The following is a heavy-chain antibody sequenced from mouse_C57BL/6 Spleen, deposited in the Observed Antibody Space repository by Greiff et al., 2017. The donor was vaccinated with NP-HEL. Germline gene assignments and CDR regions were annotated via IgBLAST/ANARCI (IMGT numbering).Heavy chain of an antibody. J-gene: IGHJ4*01. D-gene: IGHD3-3*01. Sequence: QVQLQQPGAELVMPGASVKLSCKASGYTFTSYWMHWVKQRPGQGLEWIGEIDPSDSYTNYNQKFKGKSTFTVDKSSSTAYMQLSSLTSEDSAVYYCARSRDYYAMDYWGQGTSVTVSS. V-gene: IGHV1-69*01. CDR2: IDPSDSYT. CDR1: GYTFTSYW. CDR3: ARSRDYYAMDY.